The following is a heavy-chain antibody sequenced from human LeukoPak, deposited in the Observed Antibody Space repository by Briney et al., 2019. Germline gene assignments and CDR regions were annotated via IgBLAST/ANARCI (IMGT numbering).Heavy chain of an antibody. CDR1: GFTFNSYA. CDR3: AKEGIVGAISGY. Sequence: GGSLRLSCAASGFTFNSYAMSWVRQAPGKGLEWVSSISGPGGTTYYAESVKGRFTISRDNSKNTLYLQMNSLRAEDTAVYYCAKEGIVGAISGYWGQGTLVTVSS. J-gene: IGHJ4*02. CDR2: ISGPGGTT. V-gene: IGHV3-23*01. D-gene: IGHD1-26*01.